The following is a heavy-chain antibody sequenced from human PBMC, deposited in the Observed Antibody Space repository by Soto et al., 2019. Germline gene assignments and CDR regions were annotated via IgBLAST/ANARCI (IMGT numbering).Heavy chain of an antibody. CDR1: GGSISSSSYY. CDR2: IYYSGST. Sequence: SETLSLTCTVSGGSISSSSYYWGWIRQPPGKGLEWIGSIYYSGSTYYNPSLKSRVTISVDTSKNQFSLKLSSVTAADTAVYYCARHGAAIAAAGTDFDYWGQGTLVTVSS. D-gene: IGHD6-13*01. CDR3: ARHGAAIAAAGTDFDY. V-gene: IGHV4-39*01. J-gene: IGHJ4*02.